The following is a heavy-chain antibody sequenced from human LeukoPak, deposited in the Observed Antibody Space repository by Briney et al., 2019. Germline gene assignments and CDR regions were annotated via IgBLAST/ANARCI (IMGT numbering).Heavy chain of an antibody. CDR1: GYTFTGYY. J-gene: IGHJ4*02. CDR3: ARDRRDVLRYFAWLLYANYFDY. CDR2: INPNSDGT. Sequence: ASVKVSCNASGYTFTGYYMHWVRQAPGQGLEWMGWINPNSDGTNYAQKFQVRVTMTRDTSISTAYMELSRLRSDDTAVYYCARDRRDVLRYFAWLLYANYFDYWGQGTLVTVSS. V-gene: IGHV1-2*02. D-gene: IGHD3-9*01.